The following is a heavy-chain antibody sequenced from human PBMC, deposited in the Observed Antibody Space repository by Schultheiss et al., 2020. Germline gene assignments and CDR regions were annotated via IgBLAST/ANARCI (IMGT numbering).Heavy chain of an antibody. D-gene: IGHD3-22*01. CDR1: GFTFSSYE. CDR3: ARSFDSSGYFRSGNYYYYYGMDV. CDR2: IGSSGNTI. Sequence: GGSLRLSCAASGFTFSSYEMNWVRQAPGKGLEWVSYIGSSGNTIYYADSVKGRFTISRGNAKNSLYLQMNSLRVEDTAVYYCARSFDSSGYFRSGNYYYYYGMDVWGQGTTVTVSS. V-gene: IGHV3-48*03. J-gene: IGHJ6*02.